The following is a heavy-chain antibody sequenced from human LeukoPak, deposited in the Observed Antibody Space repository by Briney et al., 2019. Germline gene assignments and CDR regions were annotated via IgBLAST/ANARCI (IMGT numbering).Heavy chain of an antibody. CDR2: ILYDGSNK. Sequence: GGSLRLSCAVSGFTFSGYTMHWVRQAPGRGLEWVADILYDGSNKYYGDSVKGRFSISRDNSKNTLYLQMNSLRPEDTAIYYCARDTLGEWGQGTLVTVSS. J-gene: IGHJ4*02. V-gene: IGHV3-30-3*01. D-gene: IGHD3-10*01. CDR3: ARDTLGE. CDR1: GFTFSGYT.